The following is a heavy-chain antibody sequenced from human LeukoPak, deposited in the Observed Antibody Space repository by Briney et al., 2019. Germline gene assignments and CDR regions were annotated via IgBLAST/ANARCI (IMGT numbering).Heavy chain of an antibody. J-gene: IGHJ4*02. CDR3: ARLGPASSGWPESFDY. V-gene: IGHV3-7*03. D-gene: IGHD6-19*01. CDR2: IKRDGSEK. CDR1: GFTFNSYW. Sequence: PGGSLRLSCAASGFTFNSYWMNWVRQAPGKGLEWVANIKRDGSEKYYVDSVKGRSTISRDNAKNSLDLQMNSLRVEDTAVYYCARLGPASSGWPESFDYWGQGTLVTVSS.